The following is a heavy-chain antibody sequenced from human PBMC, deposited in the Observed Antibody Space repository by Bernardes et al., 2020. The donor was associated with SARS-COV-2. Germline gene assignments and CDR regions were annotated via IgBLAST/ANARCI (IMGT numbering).Heavy chain of an antibody. Sequence: SETLSLTCSVSGVSITSNLYYWGWIRQPPGKGLEWIGGLHYRGNTYHSPSLKSRVTMSVDTSKNQILLRLTSVTAADTALYYCARDSIYDVNAFDMWGQGTMVTVSS. CDR1: GVSITSNLYY. CDR3: ARDSIYDVNAFDM. CDR2: LHYRGNT. J-gene: IGHJ3*02. D-gene: IGHD3-3*01. V-gene: IGHV4-39*06.